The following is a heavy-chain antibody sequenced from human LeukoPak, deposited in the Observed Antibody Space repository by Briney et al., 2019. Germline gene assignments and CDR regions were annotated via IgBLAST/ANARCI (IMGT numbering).Heavy chain of an antibody. V-gene: IGHV3-73*01. J-gene: IGHJ4*02. CDR3: TTTSPTFDY. CDR1: GSTFSGSA. CDR2: IRSKANSYAT. Sequence: PGGSLRLSCAASGSTFSGSAMHWVRQASGKGLEWVGRIRSKANSYATAYAASVKGRFTISRDDSKNTAYLQMNSLKAEDTAVYYCTTTSPTFDYWGQGTLVTVSS.